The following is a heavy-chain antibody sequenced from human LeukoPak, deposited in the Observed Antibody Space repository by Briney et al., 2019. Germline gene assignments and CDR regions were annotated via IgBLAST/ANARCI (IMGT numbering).Heavy chain of an antibody. D-gene: IGHD3-22*01. V-gene: IGHV1-69*04. Sequence: SVKVSCKASGGTFSSYTISWVRQAHGQGLEWMGRIIPILGIANYAQKFQGRVTITADKSTSTAYMELSSLRSEDTAVYYCARDPRYYDSIGYLEEVDYWGQGTLVTVSS. CDR3: ARDPRYYDSIGYLEEVDY. CDR1: GGTFSSYT. J-gene: IGHJ4*02. CDR2: IIPILGIA.